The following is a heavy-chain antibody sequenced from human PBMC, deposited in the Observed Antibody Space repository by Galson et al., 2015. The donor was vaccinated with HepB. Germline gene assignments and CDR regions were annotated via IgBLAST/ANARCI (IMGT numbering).Heavy chain of an antibody. CDR3: ARSDTAMVNCDY. D-gene: IGHD5-18*01. J-gene: IGHJ4*02. CDR2: ISSSSSYI. V-gene: IGHV3-21*01. CDR1: GFTFSSYS. Sequence: SLRLSCAASGFTFSSYSMNWVRQAPGKGLEWVSSISSSSSYIYYADSVKGRFTISRDNAKNSLYLQMNSLRAEDTAVYYCARSDTAMVNCDYWGQGTLVTVSS.